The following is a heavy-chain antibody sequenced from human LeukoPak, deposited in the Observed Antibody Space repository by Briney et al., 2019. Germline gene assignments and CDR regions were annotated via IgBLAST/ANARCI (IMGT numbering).Heavy chain of an antibody. J-gene: IGHJ4*02. D-gene: IGHD3-22*01. CDR1: GFTVSINY. V-gene: IGHV3-53*01. Sequence: PGGSLRLSCAASGFTVSINYMSWVRQAPGKGLEWVSVIYSGGNTYYADSVKGRFTISRDNSKNTLFLQMNSLRAEDTAVYYCARDRRYYDISGYYDWGQGTLVTVSS. CDR3: ARDRRYYDISGYYD. CDR2: IYSGGNT.